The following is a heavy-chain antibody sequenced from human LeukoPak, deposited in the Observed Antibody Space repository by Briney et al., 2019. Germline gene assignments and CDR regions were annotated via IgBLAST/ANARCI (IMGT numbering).Heavy chain of an antibody. CDR2: MKSNSGDT. CDR3: ARGEYSSSWYPFDN. CDR1: GYTFTGYD. V-gene: IGHV1-8*01. J-gene: IGHJ4*02. Sequence: ASVKVSCKTSGYTFTGYDINWVRQAPGQGLEWMGWMKSNSGDTHFAQKFQGRVTMTRNTSISTAFMELSSLRSEDTAVYYCARGEYSSSWYPFDNWGQGSLVTASS. D-gene: IGHD6-13*01.